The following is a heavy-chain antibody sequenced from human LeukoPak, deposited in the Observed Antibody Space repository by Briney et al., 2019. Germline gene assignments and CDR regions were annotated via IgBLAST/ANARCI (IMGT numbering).Heavy chain of an antibody. Sequence: GGSLRLSCAASGFSFSTYNMNWVRQAPGKGLEWVSYISSSSSATNYADSVKGRFTVSRDNAKKSLYLQMNCLRAEDTAVYYCARSDAFDIWGQGTMVTVSS. V-gene: IGHV3-48*04. CDR2: ISSSSSAT. CDR1: GFSFSTYN. CDR3: ARSDAFDI. J-gene: IGHJ3*02.